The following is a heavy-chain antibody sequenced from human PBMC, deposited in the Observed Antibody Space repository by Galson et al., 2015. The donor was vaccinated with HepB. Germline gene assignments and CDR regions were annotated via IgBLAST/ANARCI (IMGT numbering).Heavy chain of an antibody. Sequence: SLRLSCAASGFTFDDYAMHWVRQAPGKGLEWVSGITWNSGNIAYADSVKGRFTISRDNAKNSLYLQMNSLRTEDTALYYCAKDTYGNGGNEFDYWGQGTLVTVSS. CDR2: ITWNSGNI. D-gene: IGHD4-23*01. CDR1: GFTFDDYA. J-gene: IGHJ4*02. CDR3: AKDTYGNGGNEFDY. V-gene: IGHV3-9*01.